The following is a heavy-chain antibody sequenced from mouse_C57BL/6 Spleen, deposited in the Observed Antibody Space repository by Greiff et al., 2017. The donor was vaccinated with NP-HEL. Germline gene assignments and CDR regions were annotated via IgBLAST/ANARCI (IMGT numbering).Heavy chain of an antibody. CDR3: ARHAITTVGYFDV. D-gene: IGHD1-1*01. Sequence: EVMLVESGGGLVQPGGSLKLSCAASGFTFSDYYMYWVRQTPEKRLEWVAYISNGGGSTYYPDTVKGRFTISRDNAKNTLYLQMSRLKSEDTAMYYCARHAITTVGYFDVWGTGTTVTVSS. V-gene: IGHV5-12*01. CDR1: GFTFSDYY. J-gene: IGHJ1*03. CDR2: ISNGGGST.